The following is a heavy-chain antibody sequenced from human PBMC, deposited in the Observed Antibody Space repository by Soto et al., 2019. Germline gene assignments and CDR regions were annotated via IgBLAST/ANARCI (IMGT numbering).Heavy chain of an antibody. CDR2: IYRTGST. CDR3: ASRDPGTSVDY. J-gene: IGHJ4*02. CDR1: GGSFTSNNW. V-gene: IGHV4-4*02. Sequence: TSETLSLTCAVSGGSFTSNNWWTWVRQPPGQGLEWIGEIYRTGSTNYNPSLKSRVTISLDKSENQCSLKVTSLTAADTAVYYCASRDPGTSVDYWGQGTLVTVSS. D-gene: IGHD1-7*01.